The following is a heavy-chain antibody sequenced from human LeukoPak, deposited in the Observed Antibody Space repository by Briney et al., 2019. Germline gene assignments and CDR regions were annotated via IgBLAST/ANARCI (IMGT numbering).Heavy chain of an antibody. V-gene: IGHV3-74*03. J-gene: IGHJ4*02. Sequence: GGSLRLSCAPSVFTFSSHWMHWGRQAPGEGLVWVSGINGDGSRTTYADAHSVKGRFTISRDNAKNTLYLQMNSLRAEDTAVYYCARGGATYVLDWGQGTLVTVSS. CDR2: INGDGSRT. CDR3: ARGGATYVLD. D-gene: IGHD4/OR15-4a*01. CDR1: VFTFSSHW.